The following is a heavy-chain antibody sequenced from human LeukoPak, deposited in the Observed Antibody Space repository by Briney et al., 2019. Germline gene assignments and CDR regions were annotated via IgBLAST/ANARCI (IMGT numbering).Heavy chain of an antibody. CDR1: GFTFSDYY. CDR3: AREGTDSSSWYPYYYYYYGMDV. D-gene: IGHD6-13*01. V-gene: IGHV3-11*01. CDR2: ISSSGSTI. J-gene: IGHJ6*02. Sequence: GGSLRLSCAASGFTFSDYYMSWIRQAPGKGLEWVSYISSSGSTIYYADSVKGRFTISRDNAKNSLYLQMNSLRAEDTAVYYCAREGTDSSSWYPYYYYYYGMDVWGQGTTATVSS.